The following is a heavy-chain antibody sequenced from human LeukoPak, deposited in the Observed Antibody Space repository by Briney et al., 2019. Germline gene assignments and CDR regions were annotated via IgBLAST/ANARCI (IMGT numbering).Heavy chain of an antibody. J-gene: IGHJ4*02. CDR3: ARAQLGQGDYFDY. V-gene: IGHV3-66*02. D-gene: IGHD7-27*01. CDR1: GFTVSSNY. CDR2: IYSGGST. Sequence: GGSLRLSCAASGFTVSSNYMSWVRQAPGKGLEWVSVIYSGGSTYDADSVKGRFTISRDNSKNTLYLQMNSLRAEDTAVYYCARAQLGQGDYFDYWGQGTLVTVSS.